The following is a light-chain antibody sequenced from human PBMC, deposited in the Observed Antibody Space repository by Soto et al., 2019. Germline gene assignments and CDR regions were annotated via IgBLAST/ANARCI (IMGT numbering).Light chain of an antibody. Sequence: EIVMTQSPATLSVSPGERATLSCRASQSVRSNLAWYQQKPGQAPRLLIYGASSRATGVPARFSGSGSGTEFTLTISSLQSEDFAVYYCQQYNSWPPLTLGGGSKVEIK. V-gene: IGKV3-15*01. CDR1: QSVRSN. CDR2: GAS. J-gene: IGKJ4*01. CDR3: QQYNSWPPLT.